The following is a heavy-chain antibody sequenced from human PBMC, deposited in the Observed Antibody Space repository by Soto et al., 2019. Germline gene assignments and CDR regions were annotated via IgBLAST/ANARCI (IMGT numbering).Heavy chain of an antibody. CDR1: GGTFSSYA. CDR2: IIPIFGTA. Sequence: SVKVSCKASGGTFSSYAISWVRQAPGQGLEWMGGIIPIFGTANYAQKFQGRVTITADESTSTAYMELSSLRSEDTAVYYCASGMYYDILTGRGGLGLDYYYGMDVWGQGTTVTVSS. V-gene: IGHV1-69*13. D-gene: IGHD3-9*01. J-gene: IGHJ6*02. CDR3: ASGMYYDILTGRGGLGLDYYYGMDV.